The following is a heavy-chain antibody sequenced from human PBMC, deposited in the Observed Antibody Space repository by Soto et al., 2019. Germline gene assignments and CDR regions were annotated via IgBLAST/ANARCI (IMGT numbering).Heavy chain of an antibody. CDR3: ARGWLRDPWMY. CDR2: ISASSTHI. J-gene: IGHJ4*02. D-gene: IGHD5-12*01. Sequence: EVQLVESGGGLVKPGGSLRLSCAASGFIFSSYTMNWVRQAPGKGLEWVSSISASSTHIYYADSLKGRFTISRDNAYNSLYLQMNGLSAEDTAVYYCARGWLRDPWMYWGQGTLVTVSS. CDR1: GFIFSSYT. V-gene: IGHV3-21*01.